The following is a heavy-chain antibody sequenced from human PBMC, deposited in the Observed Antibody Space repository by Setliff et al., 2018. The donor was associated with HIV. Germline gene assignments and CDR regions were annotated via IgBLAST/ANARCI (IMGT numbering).Heavy chain of an antibody. J-gene: IGHJ6*02. Sequence: SETLSLTCVMDGGSLRDYYWSWIRQSPGKGMGWIGESKQSGSGNYNPSLKSRVPFSVDTSRKEFFLNMGSVTAADTAVYYCAKGRRGYDSRLFYYPPGMAVWGQGTTVTSP. CDR3: AKGRRGYDSRLFYYPPGMAV. CDR1: GGSLRDYY. V-gene: IGHV4-34*01. D-gene: IGHD5-12*01. CDR2: SKQSGSG.